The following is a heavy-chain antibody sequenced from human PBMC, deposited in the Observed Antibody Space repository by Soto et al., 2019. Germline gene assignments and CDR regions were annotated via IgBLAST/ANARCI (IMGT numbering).Heavy chain of an antibody. D-gene: IGHD5-18*01. V-gene: IGHV1-69*06. CDR3: ARPDTAMVRDDAFDI. CDR1: GGTFSSYA. Sequence: ASAKVSCKASGGTFSSYAISWVRQAPGQGLEWMGGIIPIFGTANYAQKFQGSVTITADKSTSTAYMELSSLRTEDTAVYYWARPDTAMVRDDAFDIWGQGTMVTVSS. CDR2: IIPIFGTA. J-gene: IGHJ3*02.